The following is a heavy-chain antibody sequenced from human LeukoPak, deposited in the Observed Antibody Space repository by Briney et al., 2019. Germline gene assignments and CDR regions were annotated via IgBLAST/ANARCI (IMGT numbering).Heavy chain of an antibody. J-gene: IGHJ3*01. CDR3: APSKRGGGYYINAFAV. CDR2: SYSGGNA. Sequence: PSETLSLTCTVSGASTSAYYWSWIRQPPGKGLEWIGYSYSGGNANYNPSLKTRVTISIDTSENQFSLRLTSVTPADTAVYFCAPSKRGGGYYINAFAVWGQGTLVTISS. CDR1: GASTSAYY. V-gene: IGHV4-59*01. D-gene: IGHD1-26*01.